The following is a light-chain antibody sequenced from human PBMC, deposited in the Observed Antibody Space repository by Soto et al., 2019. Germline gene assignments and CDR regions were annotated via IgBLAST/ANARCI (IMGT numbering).Light chain of an antibody. J-gene: IGKJ1*01. CDR2: GAS. Sequence: EIVMTQSPATLSVSPGDRATLSCRASQSISTNLAWYQQKPGQAPKVLIYGASTRAIGIPARFSGSGSGTEFTLTISSLQSEDFAVYYCQQYNNWPPRTFGQGTKVDIK. CDR1: QSISTN. CDR3: QQYNNWPPRT. V-gene: IGKV3-15*01.